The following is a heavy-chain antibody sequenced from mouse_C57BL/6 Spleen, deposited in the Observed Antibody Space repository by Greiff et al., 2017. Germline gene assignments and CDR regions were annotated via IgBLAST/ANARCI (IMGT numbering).Heavy chain of an antibody. J-gene: IGHJ2*01. CDR2: IYPRDGST. CDR3: ARIGAGTEYFDY. V-gene: IGHV1-78*01. CDR1: GYTFTDHT. D-gene: IGHD4-1*01. Sequence: QVQLQQSDTELVKPGASVKISCKASGYTFTDHTIHWMKQRPEQGLEWIGYIYPRDGSTKYNEKFKGKATLTADKSSSTAYMQLKSLTSEDSAVYFCARIGAGTEYFDYWGQGTTLTVSS.